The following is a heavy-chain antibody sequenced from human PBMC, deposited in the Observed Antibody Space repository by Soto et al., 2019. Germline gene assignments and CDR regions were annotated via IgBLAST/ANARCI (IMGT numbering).Heavy chain of an antibody. CDR3: ARGDSVGWFDP. J-gene: IGHJ5*02. CDR2: ISSSGSTI. Sequence: TGGSLRLSCAASGFTFSSYEMNWVRQAPGKGLEWVSYISSSGSTIYYADSVKGRFTISRDNAKNSLYLQMNSLRAEDTAVYYCARGDSVGWFDPWGQGTLVTVSS. D-gene: IGHD3-22*01. V-gene: IGHV3-48*03. CDR1: GFTFSSYE.